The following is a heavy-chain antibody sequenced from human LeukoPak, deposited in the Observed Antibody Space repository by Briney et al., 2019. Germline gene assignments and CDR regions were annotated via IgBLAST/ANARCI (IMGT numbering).Heavy chain of an antibody. J-gene: IGHJ3*02. CDR3: ARDCPTTRTGTTLCHDAFDI. CDR2: IYHSGST. Sequence: SSETLSLTCTVSGYSISSGYYWGWIRQPPGKGLEWIGSIYHSGSTYYNPSLKSRVTISVDTSKNQFSLKLSSVTAADTAVHYCARDCPTTRTGTTLCHDAFDIWGQGTMVTVSS. V-gene: IGHV4-38-2*02. D-gene: IGHD1-1*01. CDR1: GYSISSGYY.